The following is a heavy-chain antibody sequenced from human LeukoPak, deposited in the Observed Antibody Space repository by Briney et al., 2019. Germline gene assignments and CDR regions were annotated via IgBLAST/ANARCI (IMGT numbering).Heavy chain of an antibody. CDR2: IYYSGST. CDR3: ARDGSIAAFAPYKTRPNSGTTNWYFDL. V-gene: IGHV4-59*01. Sequence: SETLSLTCTVSGGSISSYYWSWIRQPPGKGLEWIGYIYYSGSTNYNPSLKSRVTISVDTSKNQFSLKLSSVTAADTAVYYCARDGSIAAFAPYKTRPNSGTTNWYFDLWGRGTLVTVSS. D-gene: IGHD6-6*01. J-gene: IGHJ2*01. CDR1: GGSISSYY.